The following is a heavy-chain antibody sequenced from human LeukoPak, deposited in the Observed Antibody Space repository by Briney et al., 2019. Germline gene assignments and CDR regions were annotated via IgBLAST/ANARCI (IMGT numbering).Heavy chain of an antibody. J-gene: IGHJ4*02. Sequence: GGSLRLSCAASGFTFSGYWMSWVRQAPGKGMEWVANIKKDGSDKYYVDSVKGRFTISRDNAKKSLYLQMNSLRAEDTAVYYCARDVALYGDYWEVDCWGQGTLVTVSS. CDR2: IKKDGSDK. V-gene: IGHV3-7*01. D-gene: IGHD4-17*01. CDR3: ARDVALYGDYWEVDC. CDR1: GFTFSGYW.